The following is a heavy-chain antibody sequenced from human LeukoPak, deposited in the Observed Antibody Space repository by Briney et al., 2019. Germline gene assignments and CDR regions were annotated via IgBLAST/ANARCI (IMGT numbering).Heavy chain of an antibody. CDR3: ARDNERFGELSLDY. D-gene: IGHD3-10*01. CDR2: IWYDGSNK. CDR1: GFTFSSYS. J-gene: IGHJ4*02. Sequence: GRSLRLSCAASGFTFSSYSMHWVRQAPGKGLEWVAVIWYDGSNKYYADSVKGRFTISRDNSKNTLYLQMNSLRAEDTAVYYCARDNERFGELSLDYWGQGTLVTVSS. V-gene: IGHV3-33*01.